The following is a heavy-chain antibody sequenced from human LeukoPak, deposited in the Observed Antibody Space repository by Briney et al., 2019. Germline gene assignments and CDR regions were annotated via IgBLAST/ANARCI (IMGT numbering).Heavy chain of an antibody. CDR3: AREDTDRSWFDP. CDR2: IYYSGSA. J-gene: IGHJ5*02. CDR1: GGSTSASSYY. V-gene: IGHV4-39*01. D-gene: IGHD5-18*01. Sequence: PETRSLTRTVSGGSTSASSYYWGSSRPPPVKRLESVGRIYYSGSAYYNTPLKSLVTLYVDTSNNKISLKLSTVSAADTPLYYRAREDTDRSWFDPWGQGTLVTVSS.